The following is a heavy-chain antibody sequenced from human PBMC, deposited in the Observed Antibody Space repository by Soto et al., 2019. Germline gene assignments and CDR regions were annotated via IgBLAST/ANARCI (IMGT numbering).Heavy chain of an antibody. Sequence: SVKVSCKASGGTFSSYAISWVRQAPGQGLEWMGGIIPIFGTANYAQKFQGRVTITADESTSTAYMELSSLRSEDTAVYYCARDQGYCSGGSCSTNFDYWGQGTQVTVSS. CDR1: GGTFSSYA. D-gene: IGHD2-15*01. J-gene: IGHJ4*02. V-gene: IGHV1-69*13. CDR2: IIPIFGTA. CDR3: ARDQGYCSGGSCSTNFDY.